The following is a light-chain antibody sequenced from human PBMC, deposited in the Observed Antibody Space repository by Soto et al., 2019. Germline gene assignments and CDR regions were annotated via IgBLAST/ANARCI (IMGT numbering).Light chain of an antibody. CDR2: DDH. J-gene: IGLJ3*02. CDR1: TSNIGRNT. CDR3: AVWDDTLNGWV. V-gene: IGLV1-44*01. Sequence: QTVVSQPPSASGTPGQGVTMSCSGRTSNIGRNTVNWYQQVPGTAPKLLIYDDHQRPSGVPDRLSGYRSGTSASLVISGLQPDDEADYYCAVWDDTLNGWVFGGGTKLTVL.